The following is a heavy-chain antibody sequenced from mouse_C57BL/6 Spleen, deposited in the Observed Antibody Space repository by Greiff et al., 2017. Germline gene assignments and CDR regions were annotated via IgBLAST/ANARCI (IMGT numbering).Heavy chain of an antibody. D-gene: IGHD2-1*01. Sequence: ESGPGLVKPSQSLSLTCSVTGYSITSGYYWNWIRQFPGNKLEWMGYISYDGSNNYNPSLKNRISITRDTSKNQFFLKLNSVTTEDTATYYCARDWGNGAMDYWGQGTSVTVSS. CDR1: GYSITSGYY. CDR3: ARDWGNGAMDY. V-gene: IGHV3-6*01. CDR2: ISYDGSN. J-gene: IGHJ4*01.